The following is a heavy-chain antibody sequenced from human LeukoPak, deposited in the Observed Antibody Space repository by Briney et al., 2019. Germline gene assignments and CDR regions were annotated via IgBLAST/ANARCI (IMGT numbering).Heavy chain of an antibody. CDR3: ATSPGPEYDFWSRYSSDY. J-gene: IGHJ4*02. CDR2: ISGSGGST. D-gene: IGHD3-3*01. Sequence: GGSLRLSCAASGFTFSSYDMSWVRQAPGKGLEWVSAISGSGGSTYYADSVKGWFTISRDNSKNTLYLQMNSLRAEDTAVYYCATSPGPEYDFWSRYSSDYWGQGTLVTVSS. CDR1: GFTFSSYD. V-gene: IGHV3-23*01.